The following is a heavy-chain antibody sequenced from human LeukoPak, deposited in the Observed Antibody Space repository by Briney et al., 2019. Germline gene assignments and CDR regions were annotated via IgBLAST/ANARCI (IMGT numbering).Heavy chain of an antibody. CDR3: ARQSGITMIVVIIGDAFDI. V-gene: IGHV4-39*01. CDR1: GGSISSSPYY. D-gene: IGHD3-22*01. Sequence: SETLSLTCTVSGGSISSSPYYWGWIRQPPGTGLEWIGSIYYSGTTHYSPSLESRVTISVDTSKNQFSLKLASVTAADTAVYYCARQSGITMIVVIIGDAFDIWGQGTMVTVSS. CDR2: IYYSGTT. J-gene: IGHJ3*02.